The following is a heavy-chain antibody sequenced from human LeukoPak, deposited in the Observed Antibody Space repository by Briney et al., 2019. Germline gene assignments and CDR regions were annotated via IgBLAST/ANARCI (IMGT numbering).Heavy chain of an antibody. V-gene: IGHV4-39*07. CDR3: ARSGGRYFDWLPTPSSFDY. Sequence: SETLSLTRTVSGGSISSSSYYWGWIRQPPGKGLEWIGSIYYSGTTYYNPSLKSRVTISVDTSKSQFSLKLSSVTAADTALYYCARSGGRYFDWLPTPSSFDYWGQGTLVTVSS. CDR2: IYYSGTT. J-gene: IGHJ4*02. D-gene: IGHD3-9*01. CDR1: GGSISSSSYY.